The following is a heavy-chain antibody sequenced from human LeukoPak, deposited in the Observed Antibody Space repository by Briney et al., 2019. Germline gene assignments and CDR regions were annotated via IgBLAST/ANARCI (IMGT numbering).Heavy chain of an antibody. J-gene: IGHJ4*02. Sequence: PGRSLRLSCVASGFTFSNYAMHWVRQAPGKGLEWVAIISYDGSNKYYADSVKGRFTISRDNSKNTLNLQMNSLRGEDTAVYYCARDSDNWNYDVWGQGTLVTVFS. CDR2: ISYDGSNK. CDR1: GFTFSNYA. CDR3: ARDSDNWNYDV. D-gene: IGHD1-7*01. V-gene: IGHV3-30*01.